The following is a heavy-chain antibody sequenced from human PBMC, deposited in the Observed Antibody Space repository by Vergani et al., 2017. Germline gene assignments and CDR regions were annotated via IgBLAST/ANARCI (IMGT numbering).Heavy chain of an antibody. V-gene: IGHV3-23*01. J-gene: IGHJ4*02. CDR1: GFTFSNYV. D-gene: IGHD6-25*01. CDR3: ASQRSAAACRALDY. Sequence: EVQLLESGGGLVQPGGSLTLSCAASGFTFSNYVMTWVRQAPGKGLEWVSTISGSDGNTYYAESVKGRLTISRDNSENTLYLQMNSLRVEDAAVYYSASQRSAAACRALDYWGQGTLVTVSS. CDR2: ISGSDGNT.